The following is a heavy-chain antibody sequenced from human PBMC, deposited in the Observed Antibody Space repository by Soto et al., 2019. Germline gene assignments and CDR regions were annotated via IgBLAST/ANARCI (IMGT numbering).Heavy chain of an antibody. V-gene: IGHV4-59*01. CDR2: IYYSGST. Sequence: QVQLQESGPGLVKPSETLSLTCTVSGGSISSYYWSWIRQPPGKGLEWIGYIYYSGSTNYNPSLKSRVTISVDTSKNQFSLKLSSVTAADTAVYYCARDNSEELRFLEWLLFPGWFDPWGQGTLVTVSS. CDR1: GGSISSYY. D-gene: IGHD3-3*01. CDR3: ARDNSEELRFLEWLLFPGWFDP. J-gene: IGHJ5*02.